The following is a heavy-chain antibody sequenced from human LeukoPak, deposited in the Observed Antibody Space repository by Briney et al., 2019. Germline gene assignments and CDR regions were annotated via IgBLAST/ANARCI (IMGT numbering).Heavy chain of an antibody. V-gene: IGHV5-51*01. CDR1: GSIFTTYW. Sequence: GASLEISCKTSGSIFTTYWIGWVRPLPGTGLEWVGAIYPDDSDTRYSPSFQGQVVISADTSIRTAYLQWNTLKTSDTAMYYCVRQRGASGTINHFDPWGQGTLVTVSS. J-gene: IGHJ5*02. CDR3: VRQRGASGTINHFDP. D-gene: IGHD3-10*01. CDR2: IYPDDSDT.